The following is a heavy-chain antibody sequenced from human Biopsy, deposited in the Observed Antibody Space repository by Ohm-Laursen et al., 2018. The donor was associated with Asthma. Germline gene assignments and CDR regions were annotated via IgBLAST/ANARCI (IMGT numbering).Heavy chain of an antibody. V-gene: IGHV4-39*01. J-gene: IGHJ5*02. CDR2: VYHSGET. CDR3: ARHWSGNGWHDMYTWFDP. D-gene: IGHD1-1*01. Sequence: GTLSLTCTVSGDSPRSTNYWAWVRQPPGNRLEWIGSVYHSGETYYSSSLRSRLTMSVDTSRNQFSLRLTSVTAADTAVYFCARHWSGNGWHDMYTWFDPWGLGTLVTVSS. CDR1: GDSPRSTNY.